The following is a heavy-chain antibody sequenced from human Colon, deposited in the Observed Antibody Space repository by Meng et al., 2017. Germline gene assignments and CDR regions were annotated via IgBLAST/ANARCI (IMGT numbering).Heavy chain of an antibody. D-gene: IGHD3-3*01. CDR3: VRGLSGNYGHFDL. V-gene: IGHV3-74*01. CDR2: INTDGSNS. CDR1: GFTFSSYW. Sequence: ESLKISCSASGFTFSSYWMHWVRQAPGKGLVWVSRINTDGSNSYYADSVKGRFTISRDNAKNTLYLQIISLRGEDTDIFYCVRGLSGNYGHFDLWGQGALVTVSS. J-gene: IGHJ4*02.